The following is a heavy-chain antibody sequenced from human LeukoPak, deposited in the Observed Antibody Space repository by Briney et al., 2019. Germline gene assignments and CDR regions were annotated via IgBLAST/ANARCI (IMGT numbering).Heavy chain of an antibody. D-gene: IGHD2-21*02. J-gene: IGHJ4*02. Sequence: GESLKISCKGSGYSFTSYWIGWVRQMPGKGLEWMGIIYPGDSDTRYSPSFQGQVTISADKSISTAYPQWSSLKASDTAMYYCARQAYCGGDCYSNFDHWGQGTLVTVSS. CDR2: IYPGDSDT. CDR3: ARQAYCGGDCYSNFDH. CDR1: GYSFTSYW. V-gene: IGHV5-51*01.